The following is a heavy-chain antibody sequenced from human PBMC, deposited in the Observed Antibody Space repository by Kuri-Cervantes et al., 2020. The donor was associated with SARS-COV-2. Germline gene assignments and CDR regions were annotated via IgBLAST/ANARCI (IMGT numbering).Heavy chain of an antibody. CDR3: ARGYSSSWYRGQASY. CDR1: GFTFSDYY. J-gene: IGHJ4*02. V-gene: IGHV3-11*01. D-gene: IGHD6-13*01. Sequence: GWSLRLSCAASGFTFSDYYMSWIRQAPGKGLEWVSYISNSGSTIYYADSVKGRFTISRDNAKNSLYLQMNSLRAEDTAVYYCARGYSSSWYRGQASYWGQGTLVTVSS. CDR2: ISNSGSTI.